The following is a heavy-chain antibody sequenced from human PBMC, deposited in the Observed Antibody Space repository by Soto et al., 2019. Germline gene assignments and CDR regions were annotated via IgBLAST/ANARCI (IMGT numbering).Heavy chain of an antibody. D-gene: IGHD1-1*01. V-gene: IGHV1-8*01. Sequence: GASVKVSCKTSGYTFTSYDINWVRQATGQGLEWMGWMNPNSGNTGYAQKFQGRVTMTRNTSISTAYMELSSLRSEDTAVYFCAREGTFAPNGNQLMDVWGQGTTVTVSS. CDR1: GYTFTSYD. CDR3: AREGTFAPNGNQLMDV. CDR2: MNPNSGNT. J-gene: IGHJ6*02.